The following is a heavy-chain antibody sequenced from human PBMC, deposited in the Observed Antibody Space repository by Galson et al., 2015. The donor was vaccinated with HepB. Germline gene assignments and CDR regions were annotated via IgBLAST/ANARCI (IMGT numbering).Heavy chain of an antibody. CDR3: AKGAYMSSYSLYGMDA. D-gene: IGHD3-16*01. CDR2: ITNSGGRR. J-gene: IGHJ6*02. V-gene: IGHV3-23*01. Sequence: SLRLSCAASGFRFNIYDMSWVRQAPGKGLEWVSGITNSGGRRYCAEPGKGRFTISRDNSKNTVFLQMSSLRAEDTAIYYCAKGAYMSSYSLYGMDAWGQGTTVIVSS. CDR1: GFRFNIYD.